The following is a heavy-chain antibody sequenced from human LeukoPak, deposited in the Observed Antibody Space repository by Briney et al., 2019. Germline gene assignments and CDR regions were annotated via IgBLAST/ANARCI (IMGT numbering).Heavy chain of an antibody. V-gene: IGHV1-8*01. CDR3: ARGLPKAVFGVVIED. Sequence: GASVKVSCKASGYPFTSYSVNWVRQATGQGLEWMGWMNTNSGNTGYSQNFQGRVTMTRDTSISTAYMELSSLMSEDTAVYYCARGLPKAVFGVVIEDWGQGTLVTVSS. J-gene: IGHJ1*01. D-gene: IGHD3-3*01. CDR1: GYPFTSYS. CDR2: MNTNSGNT.